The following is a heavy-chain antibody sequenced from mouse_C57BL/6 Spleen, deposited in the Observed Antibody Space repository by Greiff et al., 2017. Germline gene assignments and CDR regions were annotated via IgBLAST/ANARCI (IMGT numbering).Heavy chain of an antibody. CDR3: ASSIDYDYPWCAY. Sequence: QVQLQQPGAELVRPGSSVKLSCKASGYTFTSYWMHWVKQRPIQGLDWIGNIDPSDSETHYNQKFKDKATLTVSKSSSTTYMQPSSLTSEVSAVYDWASSIDYDYPWCAYWGKGTLVTVSA. D-gene: IGHD2-4*01. V-gene: IGHV1-52*01. CDR1: GYTFTSYW. CDR2: IDPSDSET. J-gene: IGHJ3*01.